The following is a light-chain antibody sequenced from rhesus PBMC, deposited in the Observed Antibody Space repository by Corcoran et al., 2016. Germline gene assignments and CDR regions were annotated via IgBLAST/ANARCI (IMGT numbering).Light chain of an antibody. CDR3: MKGIEFPWT. V-gene: IGKV2-104*02. CDR1: QSLLDSEDGNTY. CDR2: EVS. J-gene: IGKJ1*01. Sequence: DIVMTQTPFSLPVTPGEPASISCRSSQSLLDSEDGNTYLDWYLQKPGQSPQLLIYEVSNRPFGVPDRLSGSGSDTDFTLKISRVEAEDVGVYYGMKGIEFPWTVGQGTKVEIK.